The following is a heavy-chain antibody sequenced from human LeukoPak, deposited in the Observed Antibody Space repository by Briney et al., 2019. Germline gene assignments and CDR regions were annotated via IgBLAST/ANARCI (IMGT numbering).Heavy chain of an antibody. CDR3: ARDPDYGDPY. V-gene: IGHV3-11*01. D-gene: IGHD4-17*01. CDR1: RFTLSDHY. J-gene: IGHJ4*02. Sequence: PGGSLRLSCTVSRFTLSDHYMSWYRQPPGSGLEWSSWITSSGTTSDYADSVKGRFTISRDNAKSSIYLQMNNLRVEDTAVYYCARDPDYGDPYWGQGTLVTVSS. CDR2: ITSSGTTS.